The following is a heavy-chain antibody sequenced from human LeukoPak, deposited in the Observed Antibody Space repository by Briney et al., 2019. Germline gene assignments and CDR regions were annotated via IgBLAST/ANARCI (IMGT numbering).Heavy chain of an antibody. CDR3: ARITMSRFDP. CDR1: GYTFTGYY. Sequence: ASVKVSCKASGYTFTGYYIHWVRQAPGQGLEWMGWINLNSGGTNYAQKFQDRVTMTRDTSITTAYMELSRLRSDDTAVYYCARITMSRFDPWGQGTLVTVS. D-gene: IGHD3-10*02. V-gene: IGHV1-2*02. J-gene: IGHJ5*02. CDR2: INLNSGGT.